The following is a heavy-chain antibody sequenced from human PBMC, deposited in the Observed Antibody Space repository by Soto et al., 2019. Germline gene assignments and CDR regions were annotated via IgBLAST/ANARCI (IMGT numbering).Heavy chain of an antibody. V-gene: IGHV3-23*01. J-gene: IGHJ6*02. D-gene: IGHD1-26*01. CDR1: GFSFSSFA. Sequence: GGSLRLSCAASGFSFSSFAMTWVRQAPGRGLEWVSAISGSGSPTYYADSVKGRFTISRDNSKNTLYLQMNSLRADDTAVYYCARDMSGGTYNYYYGMDVWGQGTTVTVSS. CDR3: ARDMSGGTYNYYYGMDV. CDR2: ISGSGSPT.